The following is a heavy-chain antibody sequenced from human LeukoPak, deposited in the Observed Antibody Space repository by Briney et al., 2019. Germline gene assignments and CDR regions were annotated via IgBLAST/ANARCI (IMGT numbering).Heavy chain of an antibody. CDR3: ARAKRTIFGVVMEYYFDY. CDR2: IYYSGST. V-gene: IGHV4-59*01. CDR1: GGSISSYY. J-gene: IGHJ4*02. D-gene: IGHD3-3*01. Sequence: KPSETLSLTCTVSGGSISSYYWSWIRQPPGKGLEWIGYIYYSGSTNYNPSLKSRVTISVDTSKNQFSLKLSSVTAADTAVYYCARAKRTIFGVVMEYYFDYWGQGTLVTVYS.